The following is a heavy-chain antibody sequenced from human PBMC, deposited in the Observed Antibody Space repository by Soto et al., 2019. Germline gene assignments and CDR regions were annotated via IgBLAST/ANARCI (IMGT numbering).Heavy chain of an antibody. V-gene: IGHV3-23*01. D-gene: IGHD3-3*01. CDR3: AATTYYDFWSPHDYYGMDV. Sequence: GGSLRLSCAASGFTFSSYAMSWVRQAPGKGLEWVSAISGSGGSTYYADSVKGRFTISRDNSKNTLYLQMNSLRAEDTAVYYCAATTYYDFWSPHDYYGMDVWGQGTTVTVAS. CDR2: ISGSGGST. CDR1: GFTFSSYA. J-gene: IGHJ6*02.